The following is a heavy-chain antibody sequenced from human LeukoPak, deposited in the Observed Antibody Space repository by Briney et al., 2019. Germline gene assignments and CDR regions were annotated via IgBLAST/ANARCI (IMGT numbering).Heavy chain of an antibody. CDR1: GFTFSSYA. V-gene: IGHV3-30-3*01. CDR3: ATLPISSSPFFDY. J-gene: IGHJ4*02. CDR2: ISYDGSNK. D-gene: IGHD6-6*01. Sequence: PGGSLRLSCAASGFTFSSYAMHWVRQAPGKGLEWVAVISYDGSNKYYADSVKGRFTISRDNSKNTLYLQMNSLRAEDTAVYYCATLPISSSPFFDYWGQGTLVTVSS.